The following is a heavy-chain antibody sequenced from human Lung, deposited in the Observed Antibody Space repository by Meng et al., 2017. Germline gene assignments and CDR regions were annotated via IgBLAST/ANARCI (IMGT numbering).Heavy chain of an antibody. D-gene: IGHD6-13*01. CDR1: GFSFTDAW. Sequence: GRLGVSGGGLVKPGGSLRLSCVASGFSFTDAWMSWVCQAPGKGLEWVGRIKSNSDGGTTDYAAPVKGRFTISRDDSKNTLYLQMNSLITEDTAVYFCATGAAAADHWGQGTLVTVSS. CDR3: ATGAAAADH. CDR2: IKSNSDGGTT. J-gene: IGHJ4*02. V-gene: IGHV3-15*01.